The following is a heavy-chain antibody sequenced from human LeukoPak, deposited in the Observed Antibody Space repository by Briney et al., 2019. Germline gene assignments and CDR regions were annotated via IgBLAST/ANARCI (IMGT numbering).Heavy chain of an antibody. D-gene: IGHD3-22*01. CDR3: ARGPSYYDSSGFYNWFDP. CDR2: IYYTGST. Sequence: SETLSLTCTVSGGSISSYYWSWLRQPPGKGREWIGYIYYTGSTNYNPSLRNRVTISVDTSKNQFSLKLTSVTAADTAVFYCARGPSYYDSSGFYNWFDPWGQGTLVTVSS. CDR1: GGSISSYY. J-gene: IGHJ5*02. V-gene: IGHV4-59*01.